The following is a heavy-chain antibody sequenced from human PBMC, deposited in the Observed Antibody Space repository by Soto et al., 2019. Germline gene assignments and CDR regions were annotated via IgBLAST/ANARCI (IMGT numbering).Heavy chain of an antibody. CDR1: GFTFEDYT. Sequence: EVQLVESGGDVVQPGGSLRLSCAASGFTFEDYTIHWVRQAPGKALEWVSLISWDGGTTYYTHSVKGRFTISRDNSKNTLYLQMNSLIPEDTALYYCAKAGSQKDDDGNWLGSWGQGTLVTVSS. J-gene: IGHJ5*01. CDR3: AKAGSQKDDDGNWLGS. V-gene: IGHV3-43*01. D-gene: IGHD3-16*01. CDR2: ISWDGGTT.